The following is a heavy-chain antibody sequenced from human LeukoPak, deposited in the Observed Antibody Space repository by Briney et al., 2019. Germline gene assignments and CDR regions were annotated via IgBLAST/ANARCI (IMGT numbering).Heavy chain of an antibody. CDR1: GFTFSSYA. D-gene: IGHD3-10*01. Sequence: GGSLRLSCAASGFTFSSYAMHWVRQAPGKGLEWVAVISYDGSNKYYADSVKGRFTISRDNSKNTLYLQMNSLRAEDTAVYYCEHTRHPDYYGSGSYYLSVWGQGTLVTVSS. CDR2: ISYDGSNK. J-gene: IGHJ4*02. CDR3: EHTRHPDYYGSGSYYLSV. V-gene: IGHV3-30-3*01.